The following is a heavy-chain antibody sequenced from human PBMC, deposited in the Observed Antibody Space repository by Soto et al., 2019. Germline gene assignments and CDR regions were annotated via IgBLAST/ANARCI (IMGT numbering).Heavy chain of an antibody. CDR1: GFTFSSYG. V-gene: IGHV3-33*01. CDR2: IWYDGSNK. D-gene: IGHD3-22*01. CDR3: ASNYYDSSGSFDY. J-gene: IGHJ4*02. Sequence: PGGSLRLSCAASGFTFSSYGMHWVRQAPGKGLEWVAVIWYDGSNKYYADSVKGRFTISRDNSKNTLYLQMNSLRAEDTAVYYCASNYYDSSGSFDYWGQGTLVTVSS.